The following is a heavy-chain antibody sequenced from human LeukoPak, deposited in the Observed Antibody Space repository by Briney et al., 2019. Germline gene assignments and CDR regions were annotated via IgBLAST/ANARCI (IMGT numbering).Heavy chain of an antibody. V-gene: IGHV4-4*07. D-gene: IGHD3-10*01. CDR1: GGSISSYY. CDR3: ARDSYYYGSGSYRYFDY. J-gene: IGHJ4*02. Sequence: SETLSLTCTVSGGSISSYYWSWIRQPAGKGLEWIGRIHTSGSTNYNPSLKSRVTMSVDTSKNQFSLKLSSVTAADTAVYYCARDSYYYGSGSYRYFDYWGQGTLVTVSS. CDR2: IHTSGST.